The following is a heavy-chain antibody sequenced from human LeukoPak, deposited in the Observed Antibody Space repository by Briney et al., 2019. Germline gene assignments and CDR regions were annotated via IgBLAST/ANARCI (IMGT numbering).Heavy chain of an antibody. D-gene: IGHD1-26*01. CDR3: ARVHTAGGYSGTDY. CDR2: TNWNGGST. V-gene: IGHV3-20*01. Sequence: GGSLRLSCAASGFIFDNYGMTWVCQAPGKGLEWVSGTNWNGGSTGYADSVKGRFIISRDNAKNCLYLQMNSLRAEDTALYHCARVHTAGGYSGTDYWGQGTLVTVSS. J-gene: IGHJ4*02. CDR1: GFIFDNYG.